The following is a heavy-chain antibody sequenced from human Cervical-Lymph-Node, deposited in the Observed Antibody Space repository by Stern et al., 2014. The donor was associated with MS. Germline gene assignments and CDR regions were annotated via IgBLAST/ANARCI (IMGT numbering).Heavy chain of an antibody. CDR1: GYTFINYD. J-gene: IGHJ6*02. V-gene: IGHV1-8*01. D-gene: IGHD5-18*01. CDR2: MNPNNANT. Sequence: VQLVESGSQVRKPGASVKVSCQASGYTFINYDIFWVRQATGQGLEWMGWMNPNNANTCHAKKFQGRVTMTRNTSISTAYMELSGLRSDDTAVYYCVRGGFSYGYGLDAWGQGTAVIVSS. CDR3: VRGGFSYGYGLDA.